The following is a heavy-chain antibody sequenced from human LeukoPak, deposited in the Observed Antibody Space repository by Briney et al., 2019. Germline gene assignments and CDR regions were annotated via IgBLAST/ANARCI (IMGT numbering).Heavy chain of an antibody. D-gene: IGHD3-22*01. CDR2: IYTSGST. J-gene: IGHJ6*03. Sequence: SETLSLTCTVSGYSISSGYYWSWIRQPAGKGLEWIGRIYTSGSTNYNPSLRRRVTMSLDTSKNQFSLKLTSVTAADTAVYFCARDRKYYDSTGSSSRSGWDFYMDVWGKGTTVTISS. V-gene: IGHV4-4*07. CDR3: ARDRKYYDSTGSSSRSGWDFYMDV. CDR1: GYSISSGYY.